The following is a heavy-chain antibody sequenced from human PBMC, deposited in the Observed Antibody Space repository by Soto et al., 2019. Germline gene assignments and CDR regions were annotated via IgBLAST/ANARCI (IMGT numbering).Heavy chain of an antibody. Sequence: QVQLQESGPGLVKPSQTLSLTCTVSGGSISSGDYYWSWIRQPPGKGLEWIGYIYYSGSTYYNPSLTSRVTISVHKSTNQFSPKLRSVTAADTAVYYCARADYGGNWGYFDYWGQGTLVTVSS. CDR3: ARADYGGNWGYFDY. CDR2: IYYSGST. CDR1: GGSISSGDYY. J-gene: IGHJ4*02. V-gene: IGHV4-30-4*01. D-gene: IGHD4-17*01.